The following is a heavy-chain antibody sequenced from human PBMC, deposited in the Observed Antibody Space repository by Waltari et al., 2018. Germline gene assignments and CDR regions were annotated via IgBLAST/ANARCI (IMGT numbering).Heavy chain of an antibody. D-gene: IGHD3-3*01. CDR1: GFTFRSHY. CDR2: IYSGGST. CDR3: AASITIFGVVSGTAFDI. J-gene: IGHJ3*02. Sequence: EVQLVETGGGLIQPGGSLRLPCAASGFTFRSHYLRWVRQAPGKGLEWVSVIYSGGSTYYADSVKGRFTISRDNSKNTLYLQMNSLRAEDTAVYYCAASITIFGVVSGTAFDIWGQGTMVTVSS. V-gene: IGHV3-53*02.